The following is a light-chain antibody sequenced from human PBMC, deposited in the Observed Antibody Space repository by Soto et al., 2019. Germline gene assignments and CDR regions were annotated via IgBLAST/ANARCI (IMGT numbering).Light chain of an antibody. CDR3: MLYMGGGLVV. J-gene: IGLJ2*01. Sequence: QAVVTQEPSFSVSPGGTVTLTCGLTSDSVSTTYYPSWYQQTPGQAPRTLIYSTKIRSSGVPDRFSGSILGNKAALTITGAQADDESDYHCMLYMGGGLVVFGGGTKVTVL. V-gene: IGLV8-61*01. CDR1: SDSVSTTYY. CDR2: STK.